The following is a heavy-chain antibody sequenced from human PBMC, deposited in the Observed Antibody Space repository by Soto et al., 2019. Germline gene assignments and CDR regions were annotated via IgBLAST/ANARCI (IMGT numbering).Heavy chain of an antibody. CDR2: IRSKANSYAT. CDR3: TALIPAAPGDYYYMDV. Sequence: VQLVESGGGLVQPGGSLKLSCAASGFTFSGSAMHWVRQASGKGLEWVGRIRSKANSYATAYAASVKGRFTISRDDSKNTAHLQMNSLKTEDTAVYYCTALIPAAPGDYYYMDVWGKGTTVTVSS. CDR1: GFTFSGSA. J-gene: IGHJ6*03. V-gene: IGHV3-73*01. D-gene: IGHD6-13*01.